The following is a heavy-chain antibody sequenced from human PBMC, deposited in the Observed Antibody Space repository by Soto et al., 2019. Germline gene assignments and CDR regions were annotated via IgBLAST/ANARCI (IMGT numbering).Heavy chain of an antibody. V-gene: IGHV4-30-4*01. D-gene: IGHD5-12*01. CDR2: IYYSGST. Sequence: KTSETLSLTCTVSGGSISSGDYYWSWIRQPPGKGLEWIGYIYYSGSTYYNPSLKSRVTISVDTSKNQFSLKLSSVTAADTAVYYCASSLPSGYDSGTYDYWGQGTLVTVYS. CDR1: GGSISSGDYY. J-gene: IGHJ4*02. CDR3: ASSLPSGYDSGTYDY.